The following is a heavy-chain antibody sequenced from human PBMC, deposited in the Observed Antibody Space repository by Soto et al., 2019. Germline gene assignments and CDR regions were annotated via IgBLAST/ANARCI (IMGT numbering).Heavy chain of an antibody. CDR2: INPNSGGT. V-gene: IGHV1-2*02. Sequence: ASVKVSCKASGYTFTGYYMHWVRQAPGQGLEWMGWINPNSGGTNYAQKFQGRVTMTRDTSISTAYMEPSRLRSDDTAVYYCARAVKDYDSSGYYYSYYYYGMDVWGQGTTVTVSS. CDR3: ARAVKDYDSSGYYYSYYYYGMDV. CDR1: GYTFTGYY. J-gene: IGHJ6*02. D-gene: IGHD3-22*01.